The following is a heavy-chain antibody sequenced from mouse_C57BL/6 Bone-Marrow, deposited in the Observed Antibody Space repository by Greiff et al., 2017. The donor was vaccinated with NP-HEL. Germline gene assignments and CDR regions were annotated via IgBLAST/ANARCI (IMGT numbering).Heavy chain of an antibody. J-gene: IGHJ3*01. Sequence: QVHVKQSGAELVKPGASVKLSCKASGYTFTEYTIHWVKQRSGQGLEWIGWFYPGSGSIKYNEKFKDKATLTADKSSSTVYMELSRLTSEDSAVYFCARHEVMMGTTVEGFAYWGQGTLVTVSA. CDR3: ARHEVMMGTTVEGFAY. D-gene: IGHD2-3*01. CDR2: FYPGSGSI. V-gene: IGHV1-62-2*01. CDR1: GYTFTEYT.